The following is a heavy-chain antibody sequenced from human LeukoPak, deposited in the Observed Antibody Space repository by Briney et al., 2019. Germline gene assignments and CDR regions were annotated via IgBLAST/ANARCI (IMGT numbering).Heavy chain of an antibody. CDR1: GYTFTSYG. V-gene: IGHV1-2*02. Sequence: GASVKVSCKASGYTFTSYGISWVRQAPGQGLEWMGWINPNSGGTNYAQKFQGRVTMTRDTSISTAYMELSRLRSDDTAVYYCARGQQLDPYNWFDPWGQGTLVTVSS. CDR3: ARGQQLDPYNWFDP. J-gene: IGHJ5*02. D-gene: IGHD6-13*01. CDR2: INPNSGGT.